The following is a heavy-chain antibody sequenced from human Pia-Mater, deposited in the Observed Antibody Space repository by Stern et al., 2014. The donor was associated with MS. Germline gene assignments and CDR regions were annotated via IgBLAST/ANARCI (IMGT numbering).Heavy chain of an antibody. D-gene: IGHD4-11*01. CDR3: ARQYSSYPDY. J-gene: IGHJ4*02. V-gene: IGHV1-2*06. CDR1: GYTFTGHY. CDR2: IGPTSGAT. Sequence: QVQLVQSGAEVRKPGASVKVSCTASGYTFTGHYVHWVRQAPGQGLEWMGRIGPTSGATNFAQKFQGRVTLTRDTSISTAYMELSSLTSDDTAVYYCARQYSSYPDYWGQGTLVTVSS.